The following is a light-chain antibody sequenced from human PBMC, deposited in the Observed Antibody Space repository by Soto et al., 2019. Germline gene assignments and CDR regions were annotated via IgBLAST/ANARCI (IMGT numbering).Light chain of an antibody. V-gene: IGLV2-14*01. CDR1: SSDVGGYKY. CDR2: TVS. Sequence: QSALTQPASVSGSPGQSITISCTGTSSDVGGYKYVSWYQQHPGKAPKLLIYTVSNRPSGVSNRFSGSKSGNTASLTISGLQAEDEADYYCSSYTSSSYYVFGPGTKVTVL. CDR3: SSYTSSSYYV. J-gene: IGLJ1*01.